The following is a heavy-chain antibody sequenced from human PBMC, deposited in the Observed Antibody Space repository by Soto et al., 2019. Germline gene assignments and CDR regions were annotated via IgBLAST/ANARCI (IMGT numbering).Heavy chain of an antibody. CDR3: TIGSWSGEVLDI. CDR2: IIPLLGVR. V-gene: IGHV1-69*02. Sequence: QVQLVQSGAEVKKPGSSVKVSCKDSGGTFSTYSMFWVRQAPGQGLEWMGRIIPLLGVRNYAQRFQDRVTIIADKATATVHMALSSLRSEDTALYYCTIGSWSGEVLDIWGQWTMVTVSS. CDR1: GGTFSTYS. D-gene: IGHD2-21*01. J-gene: IGHJ3*02.